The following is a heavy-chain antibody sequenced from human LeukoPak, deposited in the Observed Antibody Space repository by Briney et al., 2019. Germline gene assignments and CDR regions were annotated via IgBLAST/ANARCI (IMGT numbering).Heavy chain of an antibody. V-gene: IGHV3-30*02. Sequence: GGSLRLSCAASGFTFSSYEMNWVRQAPGKGLEWVSFIRFDGHDKFYAETVKGRFTISKDTSRNTLYLQMNSLRPEDTAVYYCAKDLMRDRWFGESWGQGTLVTVSS. J-gene: IGHJ5*02. CDR2: IRFDGHDK. D-gene: IGHD3-10*01. CDR3: AKDLMRDRWFGES. CDR1: GFTFSSYE.